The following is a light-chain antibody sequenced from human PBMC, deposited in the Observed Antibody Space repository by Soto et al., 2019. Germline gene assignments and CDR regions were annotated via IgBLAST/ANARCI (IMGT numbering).Light chain of an antibody. Sequence: QSALTRPASVSGSPRQSITISCTGTSSDVGSYNLVSWYQQHPGKAPKLMIYEGSKRPSGVSNRFSGSKSGNTASLTISGLQAEDEADYYCCSYAGSSTYVFGTGTKVTVL. V-gene: IGLV2-23*01. CDR3: CSYAGSSTYV. CDR2: EGS. CDR1: SSDVGSYNL. J-gene: IGLJ1*01.